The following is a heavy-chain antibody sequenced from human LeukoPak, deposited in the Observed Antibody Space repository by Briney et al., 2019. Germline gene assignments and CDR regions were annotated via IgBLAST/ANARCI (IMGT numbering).Heavy chain of an antibody. CDR2: ISYDGSNK. V-gene: IGHV3-30-3*01. J-gene: IGHJ4*02. CDR3: AKDREGGL. CDR1: GFTFSSYA. D-gene: IGHD3-16*01. Sequence: GGSRRLSCAASGFTFSSYAMHWVRQAPGKGLEWVAVISYDGSNKYYADSVKGRFTISRDNSKNTLYLQMNSLRAEDTAMCYCAKDREGGLWGQGTLVTVSS.